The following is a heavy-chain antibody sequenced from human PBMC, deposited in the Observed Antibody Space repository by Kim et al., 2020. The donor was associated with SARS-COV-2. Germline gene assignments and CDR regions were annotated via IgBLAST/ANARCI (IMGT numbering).Heavy chain of an antibody. CDR3: ARQASLIAAAGE. Sequence: RYRPSFQGQVTISADKSISTAYLQWSSLKASDTAMYYCARQASLIAAAGEWGQGTLVTVSS. J-gene: IGHJ4*02. V-gene: IGHV5-51*01. D-gene: IGHD6-13*01.